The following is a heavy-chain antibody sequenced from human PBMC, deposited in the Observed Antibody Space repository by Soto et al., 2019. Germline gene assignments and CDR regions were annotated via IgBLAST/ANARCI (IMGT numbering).Heavy chain of an antibody. CDR1: GYSFTSYW. CDR3: ARQWYDSSGYLDY. CDR2: IYPGDSDT. V-gene: IGHV5-51*01. D-gene: IGHD3-22*01. Sequence: GESLKISCKGSGYSFTSYWIGWVRQMPGKGLEWMGIIYPGDSDTRYSPSFQGQVTISADKSIGTAYLQWSSLKASDTAMYYCARQWYDSSGYLDYWGQGTLVTVSS. J-gene: IGHJ4*02.